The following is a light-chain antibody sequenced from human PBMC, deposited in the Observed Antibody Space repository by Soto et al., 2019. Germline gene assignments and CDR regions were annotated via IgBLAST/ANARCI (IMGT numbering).Light chain of an antibody. CDR1: SSNIGAGYD. CDR3: QSYDRSLRTYV. CDR2: GNS. V-gene: IGLV1-40*01. Sequence: QSVLTQPPAVPGAPGQKVTISCSGSSSNIGAGYDVNWYRQLPGTAPKLLIYGNSDRPSGVPDRFSGSKSGTSASLAITGLQAEDEADYFCQSYDRSLRTYVFGTGTKVTVL. J-gene: IGLJ1*01.